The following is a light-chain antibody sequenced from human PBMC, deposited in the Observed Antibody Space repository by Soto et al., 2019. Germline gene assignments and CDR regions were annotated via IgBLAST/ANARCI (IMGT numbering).Light chain of an antibody. J-gene: IGKJ5*01. Sequence: DIQMTQSPSSLSASVGDRVTITCRASQSISSYLNWYQQKPGKAPKLLIYKASTLKSGVPSRFSGSGSGTEFTLTISSLQPDDFATYYCQQLNDSPPITFGQGTRLEIK. CDR2: KAS. CDR1: QSISSY. V-gene: IGKV1-39*01. CDR3: QQLNDSPPIT.